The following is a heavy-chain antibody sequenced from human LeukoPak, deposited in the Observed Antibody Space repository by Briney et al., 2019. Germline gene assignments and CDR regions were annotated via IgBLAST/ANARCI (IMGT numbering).Heavy chain of an antibody. Sequence: SETLSLTCAVYGGSFSGYYWSWIRQPPGKGLEWIGEINHSGSTNYNPSLKRRVTISVDTSKNQFSLKLSSVTAADTAVYYCARGYYDILTGYFPLDYWGQGTLVTVSS. V-gene: IGHV4-34*01. D-gene: IGHD3-9*01. J-gene: IGHJ4*02. CDR3: ARGYYDILTGYFPLDY. CDR1: GGSFSGYY. CDR2: INHSGST.